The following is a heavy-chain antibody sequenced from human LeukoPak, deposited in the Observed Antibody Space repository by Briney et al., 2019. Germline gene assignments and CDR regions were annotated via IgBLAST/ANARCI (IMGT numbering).Heavy chain of an antibody. J-gene: IGHJ5*02. CDR1: GFTFSSYS. D-gene: IGHD3-3*01. V-gene: IGHV3-21*01. CDR3: ARDNTIFGVAHINH. CDR2: ISSSSSYI. Sequence: GGSLRLSCAASGFTFSSYSMNWVRQAPGKGLEWVSSISSSSSYIYYADSVKGRFTISRDNAKNSLYLQMNSLRAEDTAVYYCARDNTIFGVAHINHWGQGTLVTVSS.